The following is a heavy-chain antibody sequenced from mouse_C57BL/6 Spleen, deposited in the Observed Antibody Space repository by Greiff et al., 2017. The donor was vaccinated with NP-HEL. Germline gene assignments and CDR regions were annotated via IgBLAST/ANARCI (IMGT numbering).Heavy chain of an antibody. J-gene: IGHJ3*01. D-gene: IGHD2-4*01. V-gene: IGHV1-55*01. CDR1: GSTFPSSW. CDR2: ISPGSGST. Sequence: QVQLQQPGAELVKPGASVKMSCKASGSTFPSSWITWVKQRPGQGLEWIGDISPGSGSTNYTEKFKSKATLTVATSSSTAYMQLSSLTSEDSAVYYCAREGGYDYDVFRFAYWGQGTLVTVSA. CDR3: AREGGYDYDVFRFAY.